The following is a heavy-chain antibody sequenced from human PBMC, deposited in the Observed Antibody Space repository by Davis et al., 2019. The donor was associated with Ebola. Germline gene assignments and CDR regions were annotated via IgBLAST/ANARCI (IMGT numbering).Heavy chain of an antibody. J-gene: IGHJ6*02. Sequence: PGGSLRLSCTASGFTFGDYAMSWVRQAPGKGLEWVGFIRSKAYGGTTEYAASVKGRFTISRDDSKSIAYLQMNSLKTEDTAVYYCTTEVGRIYYYYGMDVWGQGTTVTVSS. CDR3: TTEVGRIYYYYGMDV. CDR1: GFTFGDYA. D-gene: IGHD1-26*01. V-gene: IGHV3-49*04. CDR2: IRSKAYGGTT.